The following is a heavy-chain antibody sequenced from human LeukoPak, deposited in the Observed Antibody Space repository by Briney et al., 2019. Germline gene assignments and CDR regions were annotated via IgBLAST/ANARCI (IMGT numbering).Heavy chain of an antibody. CDR1: GFTFSSYA. V-gene: IGHV3-64*01. Sequence: GGSLRLSCAASGFTFSSYAMHWVRQAPGKGLEYVSAISSNGGSIYYANSVKGRFTISRDNSKNTLYLQMGSLRAEDMAVYYCARRTRSGYYYDYWGQGTLVTVSS. CDR3: ARRTRSGYYYDY. D-gene: IGHD3-22*01. J-gene: IGHJ4*02. CDR2: ISSNGGSI.